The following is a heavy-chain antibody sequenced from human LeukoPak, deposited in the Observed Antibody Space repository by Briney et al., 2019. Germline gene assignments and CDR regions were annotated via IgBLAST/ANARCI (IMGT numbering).Heavy chain of an antibody. V-gene: IGHV4-4*02. D-gene: IGHD2-15*01. CDR2: IHRSGSP. Sequence: GSLRLSCAASGFPFSTCWMTWVRQAPGKGLEWSGEIHRSGSPNYNPSLQSRVTISIDRSRNQMVLELSSVTAADTAFYYCARVKGGLYDYWGQGTLVTVSS. CDR3: ARVKGGLYDY. J-gene: IGHJ4*02. CDR1: GFPFSTCW.